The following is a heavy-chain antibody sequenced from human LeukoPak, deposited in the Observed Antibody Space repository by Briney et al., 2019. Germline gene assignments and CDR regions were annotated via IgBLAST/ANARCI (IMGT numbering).Heavy chain of an antibody. CDR1: GFTFSSYG. D-gene: IGHD6-19*01. CDR2: ISYDGSNK. Sequence: GGSLRLSCAASGFTFSSYGMHWLRQAPGKGLEWVAVISYDGSNKYYADSVKGRVTISRDNSKNTLYLQMNSLRAEDTAVYYCAKETRGYSSGWYIPDFDYWGQGTLVTVSS. CDR3: AKETRGYSSGWYIPDFDY. V-gene: IGHV3-30*18. J-gene: IGHJ4*02.